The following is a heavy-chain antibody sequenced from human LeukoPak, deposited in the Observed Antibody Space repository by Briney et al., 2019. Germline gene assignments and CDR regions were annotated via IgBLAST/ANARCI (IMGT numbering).Heavy chain of an antibody. V-gene: IGHV3-33*01. J-gene: IGHJ4*02. CDR1: GFTFSSYG. D-gene: IGHD6-13*01. CDR2: IWYDGSNK. CDR3: ASGSRREASHRRQLVLNY. Sequence: GGSLRLSCAASGFTFSSYGMHWVRQAPGKGLEWVAVIWYDGSNKYYADSVKGRFTISRDNSKDTLYLQMNSLRAEDTAVYYCASGSRREASHRRQLVLNYWGQGTLVTVSS.